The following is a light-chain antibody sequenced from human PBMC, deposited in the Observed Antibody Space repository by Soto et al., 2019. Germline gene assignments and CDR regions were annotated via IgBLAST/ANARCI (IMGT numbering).Light chain of an antibody. CDR3: QQYHSWPPRT. Sequence: DIQMTQSPSTLSASVGDRVTITCRASQSISSWLAWYQQKPGKAPKLLIYKASSLESGVPSRFSGSGSGTEFTLTISSLQSEDFAVYYCQQYHSWPPRTFGQGTKVDIK. J-gene: IGKJ1*01. V-gene: IGKV1-5*03. CDR2: KAS. CDR1: QSISSW.